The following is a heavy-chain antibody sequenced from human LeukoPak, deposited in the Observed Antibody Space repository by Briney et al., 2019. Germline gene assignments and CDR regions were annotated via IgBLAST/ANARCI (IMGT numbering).Heavy chain of an antibody. CDR3: GKVSDFGAQRTWYPDL. V-gene: IGHV3-30*02. D-gene: IGHD3-3*01. CDR1: GFTFSSCG. CDR2: IRYDGSNK. J-gene: IGHJ2*01. Sequence: GGSLRLSCAASGFTFSSCGMHWVRQAPGKGLEWVGFIRYDGSNKYYADSVKGRFTISRDNSKNTLYLQMNSLRAEDPAVYYCGKVSDFGAQRTWYPDLWGGSTLVTVSS.